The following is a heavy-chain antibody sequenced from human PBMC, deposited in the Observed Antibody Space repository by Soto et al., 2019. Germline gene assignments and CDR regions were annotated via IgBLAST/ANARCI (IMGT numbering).Heavy chain of an antibody. J-gene: IGHJ4*02. CDR2: INPSGGST. CDR1: GGTLSNYN. V-gene: IGHV1-46*01. CDR3: ARGLYNPSDY. D-gene: IGHD1-20*01. Sequence: ASVKVSCKASGGTLSNYNFNWVRQAPGQGLEWMGIINPSGGSTSYAQKFQGRVTMTRDTSASTVYMELSSLRSEDTAVYYSARGLYNPSDYWGQGTLVTVSS.